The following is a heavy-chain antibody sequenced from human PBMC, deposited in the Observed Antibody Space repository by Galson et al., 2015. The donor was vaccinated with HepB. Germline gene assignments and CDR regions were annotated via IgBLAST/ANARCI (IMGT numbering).Heavy chain of an antibody. CDR3: TRGADYGTSTSCLIDY. J-gene: IGHJ4*02. CDR2: MNPISGNT. Sequence: SVKVSCKASGYTFTSYDINWVRQATGQGLEWMGWMNPISGNTGYAQKFQGRVTMTRDTSIRTVYMELSSLTSEDTAVYYCTRGADYGTSTSCLIDYWGQGTLVTVSS. D-gene: IGHD2-2*01. V-gene: IGHV1-8*01. CDR1: GYTFTSYD.